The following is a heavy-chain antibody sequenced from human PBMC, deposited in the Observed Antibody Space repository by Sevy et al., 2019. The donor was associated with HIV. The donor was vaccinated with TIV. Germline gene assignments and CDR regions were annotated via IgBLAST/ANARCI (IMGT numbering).Heavy chain of an antibody. D-gene: IGHD3-3*01. J-gene: IGHJ4*02. CDR2: ISSSGNTI. CDR3: ARVENLEWSPNSPDYFDY. CDR1: GFTFSDYY. V-gene: IGHV3-11*01. Sequence: GGSLRLSCAASGFTFSDYYMTWIRQAPGKGLEWVSYISSSGNTISNADFVKGRFTISRDNAKNSLFLQMNSLRAEDTAVYYCARVENLEWSPNSPDYFDYWGQGTLVTVSS.